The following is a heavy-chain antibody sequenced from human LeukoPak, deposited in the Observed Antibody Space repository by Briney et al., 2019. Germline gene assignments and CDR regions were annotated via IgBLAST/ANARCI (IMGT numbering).Heavy chain of an antibody. V-gene: IGHV1-46*01. J-gene: IGHJ6*02. Sequence: ASVKVSCKASGYTFTSYYIHWVRQAPGQGLEWMGIINPSGGSTTYAQSFQGRVTMTRDTSTSTVYMELSSLRSEDTAVYYCARGPALGDGMDVWGQGTTVTVSS. CDR2: INPSGGST. CDR3: ARGPALGDGMDV. D-gene: IGHD5-18*01. CDR1: GYTFTSYY.